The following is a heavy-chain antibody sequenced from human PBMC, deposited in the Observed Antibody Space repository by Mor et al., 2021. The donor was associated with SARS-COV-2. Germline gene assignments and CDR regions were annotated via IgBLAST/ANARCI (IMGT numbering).Heavy chain of an antibody. CDR3: ARGTAERSYGMDV. J-gene: IGHJ6*02. V-gene: IGHV3-66*01. Sequence: DSVKGRFTISRDNSKNTLYLQMNSLRAEDTAVYYCARGTAERSYGMDVWGQGTTVTVSS.